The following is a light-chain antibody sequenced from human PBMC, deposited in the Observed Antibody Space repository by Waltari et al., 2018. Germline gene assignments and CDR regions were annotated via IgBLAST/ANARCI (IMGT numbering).Light chain of an antibody. Sequence: EIVMTQSPATLSVSPGERATLSCRASQGVSSNLAWYQQKRGQSPRLLIYGALTRATGIPARFSGSGSGTEFTLTISSMQSEDFAVYYCQQYNNWPAWTFGQGTKVEI. CDR1: QGVSSN. J-gene: IGKJ1*01. CDR2: GAL. V-gene: IGKV3-15*01. CDR3: QQYNNWPAWT.